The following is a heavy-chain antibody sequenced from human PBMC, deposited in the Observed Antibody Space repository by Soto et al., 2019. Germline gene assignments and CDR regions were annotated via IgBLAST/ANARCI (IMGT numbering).Heavy chain of an antibody. D-gene: IGHD2-15*01. J-gene: IGHJ3*02. V-gene: IGHV4-61*01. CDR2: IFYSENT. Sequence: ASETLSLTCTVSGDSVTSGSHYWSWIRQPPGKGLEYIGYIFYSENTSYHPSLKSRVTISVDTSKNQFSLKLSSVTAAATALYYCARVEGVVVAATPMGAFDNWGQGTMVTVSS. CDR1: GDSVTSGSHY. CDR3: ARVEGVVVAATPMGAFDN.